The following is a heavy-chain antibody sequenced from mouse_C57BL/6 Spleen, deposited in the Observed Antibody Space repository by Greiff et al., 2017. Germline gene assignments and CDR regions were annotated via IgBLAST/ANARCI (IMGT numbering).Heavy chain of an antibody. D-gene: IGHD1-1*01. J-gene: IGHJ3*01. CDR2: IDPSDSET. Sequence: VQLQQSGAELVRPGSSVKLSCKASGYTFTSYWMHWVKQRPIQGLEWIGNIDPSDSETHYNQKFKDKATLTVDKSSTTAYMQLSSLTSEDSAVYYGAREGYYGGSYEPDWGQGALVTVAA. CDR3: AREGYYGGSYEPD. CDR1: GYTFTSYW. V-gene: IGHV1-52*01.